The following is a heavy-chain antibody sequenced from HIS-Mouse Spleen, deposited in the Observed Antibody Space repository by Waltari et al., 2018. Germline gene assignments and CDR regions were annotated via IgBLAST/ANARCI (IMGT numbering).Heavy chain of an antibody. CDR3: ARCSPVVPAASSLDY. CDR2: IIPILCIA. D-gene: IGHD2-2*01. J-gene: IGHJ4*02. CDR1: GGTFSSYA. Sequence: QVQLVQSGAEVKKPGSSVKVSCKASGGTFSSYAISWVRQAPGQGLEWMGRIIPILCIANYAQKFQGRVTITAEKSTSTAYMELSSLRSEDTAVYYCARCSPVVPAASSLDYWGQGTLVTVSS. V-gene: IGHV1-69*04.